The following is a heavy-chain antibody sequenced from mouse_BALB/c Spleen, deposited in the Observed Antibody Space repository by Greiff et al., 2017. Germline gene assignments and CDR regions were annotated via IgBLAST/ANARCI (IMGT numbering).Heavy chain of an antibody. CDR1: GYTFTSYY. D-gene: IGHD1-2*01. Sequence: VKLMESGPELVKPGASVRISCKASGYTFTSYYIHWVKQRPGQGLEWIGWIYPGNVNTKYNEKFKGKATLTADKSSSTAYMQLSSLTSEDSAVYFCARPSTAYAMDYWGQGTSVTVSS. CDR2: IYPGNVNT. CDR3: ARPSTAYAMDY. J-gene: IGHJ4*01. V-gene: IGHV1S56*01.